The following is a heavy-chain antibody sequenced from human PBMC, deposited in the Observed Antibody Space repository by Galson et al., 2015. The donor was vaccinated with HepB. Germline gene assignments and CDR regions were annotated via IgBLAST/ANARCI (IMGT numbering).Heavy chain of an antibody. CDR1: GFTFSSYG. D-gene: IGHD3-16*01. V-gene: IGHV3-30*02. Sequence: LRLSCAASGFTFSSYGMHWVRQAPGKGLEWVAFIRYDGSNKYYADSVKGRFTISRDNSKNTLYLQMNSLRAEDTAVYYCAKDFGGRDKFTFDYWGQGTLVTVSS. CDR2: IRYDGSNK. CDR3: AKDFGGRDKFTFDY. J-gene: IGHJ4*02.